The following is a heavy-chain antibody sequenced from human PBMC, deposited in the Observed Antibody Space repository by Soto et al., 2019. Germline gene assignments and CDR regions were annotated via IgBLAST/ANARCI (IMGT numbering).Heavy chain of an antibody. CDR1: GFTFSSYA. D-gene: IGHD3-10*01. CDR2: ISYDGSNK. J-gene: IGHJ4*02. V-gene: IGHV3-30-3*01. CDR3: ARGSKDSYPGSRIFDF. Sequence: GGSLRLSCAASGFTFSSYAMHWVRQAPGTGLEWVAVISYDGSNKYYADSVKGRFTISRDNSKNTLYLQMSSLRAEDSAVYYCARGSKDSYPGSRIFDFWGRGTLVTVSS.